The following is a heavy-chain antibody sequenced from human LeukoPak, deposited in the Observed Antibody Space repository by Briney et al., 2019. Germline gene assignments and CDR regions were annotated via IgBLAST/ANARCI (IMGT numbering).Heavy chain of an antibody. D-gene: IGHD3-3*01. V-gene: IGHV4-4*07. CDR3: ARGRDFWSGYYFDY. CDR2: IYTSGST. Sequence: PSETLSLTCTVSGGSISSYYWSWIRQPAGKGLEWIGRIYTSGSTNYNPSLKSRVTMSVDTSKNQFSLKLSSVTAADTAVYYCARGRDFWSGYYFDYRGQGTLVTVSS. CDR1: GGSISSYY. J-gene: IGHJ4*02.